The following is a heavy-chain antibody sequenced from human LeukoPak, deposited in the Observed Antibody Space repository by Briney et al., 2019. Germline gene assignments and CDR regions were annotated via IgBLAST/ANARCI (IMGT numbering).Heavy chain of an antibody. J-gene: IGHJ4*02. CDR2: ISTNSDDT. CDR1: GYTFTGYY. V-gene: IGHV1-2*02. Sequence: ASVKISCTASGYTFTGYYLHWVRQAPGQGLEWMGWISTNSDDTNYAQKFRGRVNMTRDTSISTAYMELSRLRSDDTAIYYCARGGFDYWGQGTLVTVSS. CDR3: ARGGFDY.